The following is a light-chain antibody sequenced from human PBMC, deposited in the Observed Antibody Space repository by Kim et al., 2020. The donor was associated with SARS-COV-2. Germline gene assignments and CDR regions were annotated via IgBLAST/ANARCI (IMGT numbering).Light chain of an antibody. Sequence: ASVGDRVNITCRASQGIRNDLGWYQQKPGKAPKFLIYAASTLQSGVPSRFSGSGSGTDFTFTISSLQPEDFATYYCLQDYDYPWTFGQGTKVDIK. CDR2: AAS. CDR1: QGIRND. V-gene: IGKV1-6*01. J-gene: IGKJ1*01. CDR3: LQDYDYPWT.